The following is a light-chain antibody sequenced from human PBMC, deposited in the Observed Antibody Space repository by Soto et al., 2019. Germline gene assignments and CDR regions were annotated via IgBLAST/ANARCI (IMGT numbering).Light chain of an antibody. CDR1: SSDVGGYNY. Sequence: QSALTQPASVSGSPGQSIVISCTGTSSDVGGYNYVSWYQQHPGKAPKLMIYDVINRPSGVSDRFSGSKSGNTASLTISGLQADDEADYFCSSYTTSGTWVFGGGTKLTVL. CDR2: DVI. J-gene: IGLJ3*02. V-gene: IGLV2-14*01. CDR3: SSYTTSGTWV.